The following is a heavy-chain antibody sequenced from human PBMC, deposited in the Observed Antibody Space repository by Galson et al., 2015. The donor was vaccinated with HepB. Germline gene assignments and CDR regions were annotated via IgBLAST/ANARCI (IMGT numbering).Heavy chain of an antibody. V-gene: IGHV4-31*03. CDR3: ARGGGRSGYLRY. D-gene: IGHD3-22*01. CDR2: IYYSGST. J-gene: IGHJ4*02. CDR1: GGSISSGGYY. Sequence: TLSLTCTVSGGSISSGGYYWSWIRQHPGKGLEWIGYIYYSGSTYYNPSLKSRVTISVDTSKNQFSLKLSSVTAADTAVYYCARGGGRSGYLRYWGQGTLVTVSS.